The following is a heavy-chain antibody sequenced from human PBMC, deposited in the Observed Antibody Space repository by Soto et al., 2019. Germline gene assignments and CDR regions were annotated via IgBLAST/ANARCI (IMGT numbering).Heavy chain of an antibody. CDR2: MSSSGGSI. Sequence: QVQLVESGGGLVKPGGSLRLSCVASGFTFTDYYMNWIRQGPGKGLECVSSMSSSGGSIDYADSVKGRFPISRDNAKNSLYLQMNSLRAEDTAVYFCARESFSSMVRGVIDHWGQGTLVTVSS. CDR1: GFTFTDYY. J-gene: IGHJ4*02. V-gene: IGHV3-11*01. D-gene: IGHD3-10*01. CDR3: ARESFSSMVRGVIDH.